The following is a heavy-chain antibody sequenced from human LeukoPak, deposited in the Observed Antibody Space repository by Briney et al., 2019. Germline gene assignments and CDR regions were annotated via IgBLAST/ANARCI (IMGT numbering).Heavy chain of an antibody. CDR1: GFTFSDYA. CDR2: ISGSGVMT. J-gene: IGHJ4*02. V-gene: IGHV3-23*01. CDR3: AKDRSIGTYYTFDH. Sequence: GGSLRLSCAASGFTFSDYAMTWARQAPGKGLEWVATISGSGVMTYYADSVKGRFTVSGDNSKNTLYLQMSSLTAADTAVYYCAKDRSIGTYYTFDHWGQGTLVTVSS. D-gene: IGHD1-26*01.